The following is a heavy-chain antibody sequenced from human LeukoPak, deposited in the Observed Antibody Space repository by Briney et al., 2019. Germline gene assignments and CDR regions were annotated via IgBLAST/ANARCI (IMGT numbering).Heavy chain of an antibody. CDR3: AKRGVVIRVILVGFHKEAYYFDS. Sequence: GGSLRLSCAVSGITLSNYAMSWVRQAPGKGLEWVAGSSGSGGGTHYADSVKGRFTISRDNPKNTLYLQMNNLRAGDTAVYFCAKRGVVIRVILVGFHKEAYYFDSWGQGALVTVSS. CDR1: GITLSNYA. D-gene: IGHD3-22*01. V-gene: IGHV3-23*01. CDR2: SSGSGGGT. J-gene: IGHJ4*02.